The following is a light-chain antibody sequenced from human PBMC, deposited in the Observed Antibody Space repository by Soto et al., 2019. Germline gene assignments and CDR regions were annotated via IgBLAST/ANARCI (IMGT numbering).Light chain of an antibody. V-gene: IGKV3-15*01. J-gene: IGKJ2*01. CDR2: GAS. CDR3: QQYNNWPPIGSHT. CDR1: QSVSSN. Sequence: EIVMTQSPATLSVSPGERATLSCRASQSVSSNLAWYQQKPGQAPRLLIYGASTRATGIPARFSGSGSGTEFTLTISSLQSEDFAVYYCQQYNNWPPIGSHTFGQGTKLEIK.